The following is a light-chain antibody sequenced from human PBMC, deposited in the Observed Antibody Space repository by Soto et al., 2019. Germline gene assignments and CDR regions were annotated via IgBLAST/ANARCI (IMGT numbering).Light chain of an antibody. J-gene: IGLJ2*01. CDR2: EVS. CDR3: TSYAGSNIPVV. Sequence: QSALTQPPSASGSPGQSVTISCTGTSSAVGGYNFVSWYQQHPGKAPKLMIYEVSKRPSGVPDRFSGSKSGNTASLTVSGLQADDEADYYCTSYAGSNIPVVFGGGTKLTVL. CDR1: SSAVGGYNF. V-gene: IGLV2-8*01.